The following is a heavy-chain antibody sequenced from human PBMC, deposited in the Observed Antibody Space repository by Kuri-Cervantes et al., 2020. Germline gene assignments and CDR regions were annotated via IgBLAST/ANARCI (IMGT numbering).Heavy chain of an antibody. CDR1: GFTFSSYA. CDR3: AKKVATIFGSFDY. Sequence: GESLKISCAASGFTFSSYAMSWVRQAPGKGLEWVSAISGSGGSTYYADSVKGRFTISRDNSKNTLYLQMNSLRAEDTAVYYCAKKVATIFGSFDYWGQGTLVTVSS. J-gene: IGHJ4*02. V-gene: IGHV3-23*01. D-gene: IGHD5-12*01. CDR2: ISGSGGST.